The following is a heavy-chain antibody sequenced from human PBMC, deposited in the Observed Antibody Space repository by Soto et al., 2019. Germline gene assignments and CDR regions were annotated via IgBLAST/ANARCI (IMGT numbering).Heavy chain of an antibody. CDR3: ARGGYDFWSGYYTHSLVYDFDD. CDR2: INHSGST. Sequence: SETLSLTCAVYGGSFSGYYWSWIRQPPGKGLEWIGEINHSGSTNYNPSLKSRVTISVDTSKNQFSLKLSSVTAADTAAYYCARGGYDFWSGYYTHSLVYDFDDWVQGTLGTSPQ. D-gene: IGHD3-3*01. J-gene: IGHJ4*02. V-gene: IGHV4-34*01. CDR1: GGSFSGYY.